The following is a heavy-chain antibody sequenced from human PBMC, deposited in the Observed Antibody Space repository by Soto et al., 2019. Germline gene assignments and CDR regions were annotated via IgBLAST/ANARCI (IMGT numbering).Heavy chain of an antibody. CDR1: GAAVSSGGYY. D-gene: IGHD5-18*01. CDR2: IYYNGDT. J-gene: IGHJ6*02. Sequence: SETLSLTCAVSGAAVSSGGYYWTWIRQHPGKGLEWIGYIYYNGDTYYNPSLKSRLTISLDASENQFSLKLTSVTAADTAVYYCARDDTYGKYFDYYGVGVWGQGTTVTVSS. V-gene: IGHV4-31*11. CDR3: ARDDTYGKYFDYYGVGV.